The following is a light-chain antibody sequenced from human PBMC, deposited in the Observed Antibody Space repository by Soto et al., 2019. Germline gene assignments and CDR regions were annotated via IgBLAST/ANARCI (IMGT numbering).Light chain of an antibody. J-gene: IGLJ1*01. CDR3: CSYAGSSTYV. CDR1: SSDVGGYNY. CDR2: EVN. V-gene: IGLV2-23*02. Sequence: QSVLTQPPSASGSPGQSVAISCTGTSSDVGGYNYVSWYQQHPGKAPKLTIYEVNKRPSGVSNRFSGSKSGNTASLTISGLQAEDAADYYCCSYAGSSTYVLGTGTKVTVL.